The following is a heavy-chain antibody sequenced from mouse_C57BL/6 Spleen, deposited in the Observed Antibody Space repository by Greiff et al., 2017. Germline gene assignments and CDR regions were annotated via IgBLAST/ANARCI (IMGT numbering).Heavy chain of an antibody. Sequence: QVHLKQSGAELVKPGASVKISCKASGYAFSSYWMNWVKQRPGKGLEWIGQIYPGDGDTNYNGKFKGKATLTADKSSSTAYMQLSSLTSEDSAVYFCARSEIYYGNFDYWGQGTTLTVSS. V-gene: IGHV1-80*01. CDR1: GYAFSSYW. CDR3: ARSEIYYGNFDY. CDR2: IYPGDGDT. D-gene: IGHD2-1*01. J-gene: IGHJ2*01.